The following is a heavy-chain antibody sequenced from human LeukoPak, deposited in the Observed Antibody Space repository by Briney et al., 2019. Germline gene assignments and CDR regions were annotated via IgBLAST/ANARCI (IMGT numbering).Heavy chain of an antibody. J-gene: IGHJ4*02. CDR2: ISPSGGGT. V-gene: IGHV3-23*01. CDR3: ATDLYDSSPDF. D-gene: IGHD3-22*01. CDR1: GFTFSNAW. Sequence: GGSLRLSCAAPGFTFSNAWMSWVRQAPGKGLEWVSAISPSGGGTYYADSVKGRFTISRDNSKDTLYLQMNSLRVDDTAVYYCATDLYDSSPDFWGQGTLVTVSS.